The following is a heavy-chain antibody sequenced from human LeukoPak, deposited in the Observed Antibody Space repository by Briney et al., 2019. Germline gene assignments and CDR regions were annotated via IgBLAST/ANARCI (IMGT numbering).Heavy chain of an antibody. J-gene: IGHJ4*02. D-gene: IGHD2-15*01. CDR2: INQRRNT. V-gene: IGHV4-34*01. CDR3: ARVHHRSVIDFDY. Sequence: PSETLSLTCVVYGGSFSGYSWSWIRQPPGKGLEWIGEINQRRNTNYNPSLKSRVTISIDTSKNQFSLKLSSVTAADTAVYYCARVHHRSVIDFDYWGQGTLVTVSS. CDR1: GGSFSGYS.